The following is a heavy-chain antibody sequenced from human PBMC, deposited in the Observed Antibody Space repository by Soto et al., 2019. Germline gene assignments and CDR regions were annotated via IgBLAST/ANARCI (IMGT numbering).Heavy chain of an antibody. CDR3: ARVPDR. Sequence: EKTSETLSLTCTVSGGSISSGGYSWSWIRQPPGKGLEWIGYIYHSGSTYYNPSLKSRVTISVDRSKNQFSLKLSSVTAADTAVYYCARVPDRWGQGTQVTVSS. CDR2: IYHSGST. V-gene: IGHV4-30-2*01. J-gene: IGHJ5*02. CDR1: GGSISSGGYS. D-gene: IGHD2-2*01.